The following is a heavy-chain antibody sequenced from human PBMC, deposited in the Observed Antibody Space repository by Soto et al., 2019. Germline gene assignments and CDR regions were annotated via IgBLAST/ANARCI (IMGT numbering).Heavy chain of an antibody. D-gene: IGHD2-15*01. Sequence: QVQLQESGPGLVKPSETLSLTCTVSGGSISSSYWSWIRQPPGKGLEWIGYIHYIGSTNYNPSLKSQVTISLDTSKNQFSLKLRSVTAADTAVYYCARHGLRCSGGSCYSDFYFDYWGQGTRVTVSS. CDR3: ARHGLRCSGGSCYSDFYFDY. J-gene: IGHJ4*02. CDR1: GGSISSSY. CDR2: IHYIGST. V-gene: IGHV4-59*08.